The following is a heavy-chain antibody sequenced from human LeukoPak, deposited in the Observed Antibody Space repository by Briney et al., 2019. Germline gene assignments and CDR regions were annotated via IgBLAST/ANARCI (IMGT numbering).Heavy chain of an antibody. CDR3: TELGITMIGGV. CDR2: ISSSGSTI. J-gene: IGHJ6*04. Sequence: WGSLRLSCAASGFTFSSYEMNWVRQAPGKGLEWVSYISSSGSTIYYADSVKGRFTISRDNAKNSLYLQMNSLRAEDTAVYYCTELGITMIGGVWGKGTTVTISS. V-gene: IGHV3-48*03. D-gene: IGHD3-10*02. CDR1: GFTFSSYE.